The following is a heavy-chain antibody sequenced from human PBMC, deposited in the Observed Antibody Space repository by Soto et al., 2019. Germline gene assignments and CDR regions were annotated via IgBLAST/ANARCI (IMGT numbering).Heavy chain of an antibody. D-gene: IGHD5-18*01. CDR2: IYSSGST. V-gene: IGHV4-61*01. Sequence: PSETLSLTCTVSGDSVSSDNCYWTWIRQPPGKGLEWTGYIYSSGSTNYNPSLKSRVTISVDTSRNQFSLKLTSVTAADTAVYYCARDIRGYSRAFDYWGQGTLVTVSS. J-gene: IGHJ4*02. CDR1: GDSVSSDNCY. CDR3: ARDIRGYSRAFDY.